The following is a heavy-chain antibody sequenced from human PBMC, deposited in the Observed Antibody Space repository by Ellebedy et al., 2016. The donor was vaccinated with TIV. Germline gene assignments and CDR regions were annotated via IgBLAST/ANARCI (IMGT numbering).Heavy chain of an antibody. CDR2: IKQDGSEK. CDR1: GFTFSNAW. D-gene: IGHD3-10*01. Sequence: GGSLRLSCAASGFTFSNAWMSWVRQAPGKGLEWVANIKQDGSEKYYVDSVKGRFTISRDNAKNSLYLQMNSLRAEDTAVYYCARVDGSGSYYYYYGMDVWGQGTTVTVSS. CDR3: ARVDGSGSYYYYYGMDV. J-gene: IGHJ6*02. V-gene: IGHV3-7*01.